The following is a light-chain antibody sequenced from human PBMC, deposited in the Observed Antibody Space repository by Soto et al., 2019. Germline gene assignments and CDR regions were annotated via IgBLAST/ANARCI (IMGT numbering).Light chain of an antibody. J-gene: IGKJ5*01. Sequence: EIVLTQSPGTLSLPPGERATLSCRASQSVGSSFLAWYQQKPGQAPRLLMYGATSRATGIPDRFSGSGSGTDFTLSISRLEPEDFAVYYCQQYGRSPFTFGQGTRLEIK. CDR2: GAT. V-gene: IGKV3-20*01. CDR3: QQYGRSPFT. CDR1: QSVGSSF.